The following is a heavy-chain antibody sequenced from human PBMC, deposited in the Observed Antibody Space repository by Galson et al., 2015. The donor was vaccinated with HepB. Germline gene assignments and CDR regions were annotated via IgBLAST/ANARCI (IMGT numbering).Heavy chain of an antibody. CDR3: AKDPAPYYDSSGLAFDS. D-gene: IGHD3-22*01. CDR2: ISGSGRST. J-gene: IGHJ4*02. V-gene: IGHV3-23*01. Sequence: SLRLSCAASGLTFSIYAMSWVRQAPGKGLEWVSTISGSGRSTYYADSVKDRFTISRDNSKNTLYLQMARLRVEDTAVYYCAKDPAPYYDSSGLAFDSWGQGALVTVSS. CDR1: GLTFSIYA.